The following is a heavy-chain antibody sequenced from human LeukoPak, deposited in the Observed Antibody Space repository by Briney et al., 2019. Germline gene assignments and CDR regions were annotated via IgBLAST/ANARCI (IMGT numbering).Heavy chain of an antibody. J-gene: IGHJ6*02. V-gene: IGHV3-30*03. Sequence: PGGSLRLSCTTSGFNFRAYWMHWVRQAPGKGLEWVAVISYDGSNKYYADSVKGRFTISRDNSKNTLYLQMNSLRAEDTAVYYSVGELLPYYGMDVWGQGTTVTVSS. CDR2: ISYDGSNK. CDR1: GFNFRAYW. CDR3: VGELLPYYGMDV. D-gene: IGHD3-10*01.